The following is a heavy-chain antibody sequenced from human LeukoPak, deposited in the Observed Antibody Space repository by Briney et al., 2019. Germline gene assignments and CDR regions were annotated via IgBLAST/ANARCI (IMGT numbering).Heavy chain of an antibody. CDR3: ARMSLRGGRFDY. J-gene: IGHJ4*02. D-gene: IGHD3-16*01. V-gene: IGHV4-59*08. Sequence: SETLSLTCTVSDGSISSYYWSWIRHPPGKGLEWIGYIYYSGTNYNPSLKSRVIISVDTSKNQFSLILSSVTAADTAVYYCARMSLRGGRFDYWGQGTLVTVSS. CDR2: IYYSGT. CDR1: DGSISSYY.